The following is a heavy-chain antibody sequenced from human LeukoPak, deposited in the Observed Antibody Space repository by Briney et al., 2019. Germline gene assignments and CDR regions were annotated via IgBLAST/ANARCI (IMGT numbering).Heavy chain of an antibody. CDR1: GASFSGYY. CDR3: ARFALAGYFDY. Sequence: SETLSLTCAVYGASFSGYYWSWIRQPPGKGLEWIGEINHSGSTNYNPSLKSRVTISVDTSKNQFPLKLSSVTAADTAVYYCARFALAGYFDYWGQGTLVTVSS. J-gene: IGHJ4*02. CDR2: INHSGST. V-gene: IGHV4-34*01. D-gene: IGHD6-19*01.